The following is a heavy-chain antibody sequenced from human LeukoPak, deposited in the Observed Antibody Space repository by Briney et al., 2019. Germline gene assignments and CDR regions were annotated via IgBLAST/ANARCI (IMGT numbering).Heavy chain of an antibody. CDR2: INPSGGST. D-gene: IGHD6-13*01. CDR1: GYTFTSYY. Sequence: GASVKVSCKASGYTFTSYYMHWVRQAPGQGLEWMGIINPSGGSTSYAQKFQGRVTMTRDTSTSTVYMELSSLRSEDTAVYYCARDLLRIAAAGTTWLFGYWGQGTLVTVSS. V-gene: IGHV1-46*01. CDR3: ARDLLRIAAAGTTWLFGY. J-gene: IGHJ4*02.